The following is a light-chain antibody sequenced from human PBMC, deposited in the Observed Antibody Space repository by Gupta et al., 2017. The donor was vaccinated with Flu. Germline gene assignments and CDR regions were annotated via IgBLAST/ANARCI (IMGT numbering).Light chain of an antibody. Sequence: QSALTQPASVSGSPGQSITISRTGTSSDVGGYNYVSWYQQHPGKAPKLMIYEVTDRPSGVSNRFSGSKSGNTASLTISGLQAEDEADYYCSSYTSSNTLGVFGGGTKLTVL. CDR3: SSYTSSNTLGV. V-gene: IGLV2-14*01. CDR2: EVT. CDR1: SSDVGGYNY. J-gene: IGLJ3*02.